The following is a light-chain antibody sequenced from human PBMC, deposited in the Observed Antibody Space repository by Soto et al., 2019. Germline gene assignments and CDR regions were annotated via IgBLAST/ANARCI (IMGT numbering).Light chain of an antibody. CDR2: GNS. CDR1: SSNIGAGYD. J-gene: IGLJ1*01. V-gene: IGLV1-40*01. Sequence: QSVLTQPPSVSGAPGQRVTISCTGSSSNIGAGYDVHWYQQLPGTAPKLLIYGNSNLPSGVPDRFSGSKSGTSASLAITGLQAEDEADYYCQSYDRSLSGSGVFGTGTKLTVL. CDR3: QSYDRSLSGSGV.